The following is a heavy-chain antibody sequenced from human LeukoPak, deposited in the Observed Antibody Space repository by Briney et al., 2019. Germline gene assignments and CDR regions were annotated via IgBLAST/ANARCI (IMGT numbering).Heavy chain of an antibody. CDR2: ISWNSGSI. J-gene: IGHJ4*02. Sequence: GGSLRLSCAASGFTFDDYAMHWVRQAPGKGLEWVSGISWNSGSIGYADSVKGRFTISRDNAKNPLYLQMNSLRAEDTAVYFCARDLSRYSSTWSNPYFDYWGQGTLVTVSS. D-gene: IGHD6-13*01. V-gene: IGHV3-9*01. CDR1: GFTFDDYA. CDR3: ARDLSRYSSTWSNPYFDY.